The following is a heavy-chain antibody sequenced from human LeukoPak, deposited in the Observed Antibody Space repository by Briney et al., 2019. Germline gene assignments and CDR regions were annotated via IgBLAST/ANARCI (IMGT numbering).Heavy chain of an antibody. V-gene: IGHV3-30*03. J-gene: IGHJ6*04. Sequence: GGSLRLSCAASGFTFSSYGMHWVRQAPGKGLEWVAVISYDGSNKYYADSVKGRFTISRDNAKNSLYLQMNSLRAEDTAVYFCSGEDTEYSSSGLGVWGKGTTVTVSS. CDR1: GFTFSSYG. D-gene: IGHD6-6*01. CDR2: ISYDGSNK. CDR3: SGEDTEYSSSGLGV.